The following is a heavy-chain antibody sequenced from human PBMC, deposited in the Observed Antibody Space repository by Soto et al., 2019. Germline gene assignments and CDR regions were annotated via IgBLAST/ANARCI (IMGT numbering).Heavy chain of an antibody. Sequence: GGSLRLSCAASGFTVSSNYMSWVRQAPGKGLEWVSVIYSGGSTYYADSVKGRFTISRENSKNTLYLQMNSLRAEDTAVYYCASGAAAATVPPAPHPYYYYGMDVWGQGTTVTVSS. CDR3: ASGAAAATVPPAPHPYYYYGMDV. CDR1: GFTVSSNY. J-gene: IGHJ6*02. CDR2: IYSGGST. D-gene: IGHD6-13*01. V-gene: IGHV3-53*01.